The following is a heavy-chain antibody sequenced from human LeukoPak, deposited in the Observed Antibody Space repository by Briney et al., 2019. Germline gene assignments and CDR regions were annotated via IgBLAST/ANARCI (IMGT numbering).Heavy chain of an antibody. V-gene: IGHV3-11*06. Sequence: GGSLRLSCAASGFTFSDYYMSWIRQAPGKGLEWVSYISSSDTYTNYADSVKGRFTISRDNAKSSLYLQMNSLRAEDTAVYYCARIYYDSSGYRLFDYWGQGILVTVSS. CDR1: GFTFSDYY. J-gene: IGHJ4*02. D-gene: IGHD3-22*01. CDR2: ISSSDTYT. CDR3: ARIYYDSSGYRLFDY.